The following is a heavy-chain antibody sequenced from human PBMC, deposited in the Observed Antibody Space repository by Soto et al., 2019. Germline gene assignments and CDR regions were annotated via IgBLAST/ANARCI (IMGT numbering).Heavy chain of an antibody. J-gene: IGHJ5*02. CDR3: ARSLGWASRENWFDP. Sequence: QVQLQQWGAGLLKPSETLSLTCAVYGGSFSGYYWSWIRQPPGKGLEWIGEINHSGSTNYNPSLKSRVTISVDTSKNQFSLKLSSVTAADTAVYYCARSLGWASRENWFDPWGQGTLVTVSS. CDR1: GGSFSGYY. V-gene: IGHV4-34*01. D-gene: IGHD1-26*01. CDR2: INHSGST.